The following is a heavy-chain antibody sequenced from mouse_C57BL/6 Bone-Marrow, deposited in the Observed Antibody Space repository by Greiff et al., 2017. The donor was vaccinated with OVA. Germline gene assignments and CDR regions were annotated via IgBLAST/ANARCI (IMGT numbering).Heavy chain of an antibody. CDR1: GYSITSGYY. J-gene: IGHJ3*01. Sequence: EVQLQESGPGLVKPSQSLSLTCSVTGYSITSGYYWNWIRQFPGNKLEWMGYISYDGSNNYNPSLKNRISITRDTSKNQFFLKLNSVTTEDTATYYCARDLGVVEGFAYWGQGTLVTVSA. CDR3: ARDLGVVEGFAY. D-gene: IGHD1-1*01. V-gene: IGHV3-6*01. CDR2: ISYDGSN.